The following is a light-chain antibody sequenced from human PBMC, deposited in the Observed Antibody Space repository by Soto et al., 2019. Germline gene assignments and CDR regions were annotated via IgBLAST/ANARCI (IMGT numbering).Light chain of an antibody. J-gene: IGKJ1*01. V-gene: IGKV1-5*01. Sequence: DNQMTQSPSSLSAYMGDSVTITCRASQTISNYLNWYQKKPGKAPKLLMHDASSLESGVPSRFSGSASGTEFTLTISSLQPDDFATYYCQQYDTYWTFGQGTKVDI. CDR2: DAS. CDR1: QTISNY. CDR3: QQYDTYWT.